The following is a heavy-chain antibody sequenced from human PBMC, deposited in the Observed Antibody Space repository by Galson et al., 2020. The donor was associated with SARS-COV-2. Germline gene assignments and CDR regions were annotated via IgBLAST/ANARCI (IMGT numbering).Heavy chain of an antibody. V-gene: IGHV1-24*01. CDR2: FDPEDGET. Sequence: ASVKVSCKVSGYTLTELSMHWVRQAPGKGLEWMGGFDPEDGETIYAQKFQGRVTMTEDTSTDTAYMELSSLRSEDTAVYYCATEPAVAGTPNGYYYYYGMDVGGQGTTVTVSS. D-gene: IGHD6-19*01. CDR1: GYTLTELS. J-gene: IGHJ6*02. CDR3: ATEPAVAGTPNGYYYYYGMDV.